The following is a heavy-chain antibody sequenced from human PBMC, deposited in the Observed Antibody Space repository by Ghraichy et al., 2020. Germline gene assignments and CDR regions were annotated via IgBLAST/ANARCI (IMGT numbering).Heavy chain of an antibody. CDR1: GFTFSSFD. D-gene: IGHD1-1*01. J-gene: IGHJ4*02. Sequence: GGSLRLSCAASGFTFSSFDMSWVHLAPGKGLEWVSSISASGDTTHYADSVRGRFTSSRDNSKSTMSLQLNSLRAEDTAIYYCAKDWTPSYWGQGTVSPSPQ. CDR3: AKDWTPSY. CDR2: ISASGDTT. V-gene: IGHV3-23*01.